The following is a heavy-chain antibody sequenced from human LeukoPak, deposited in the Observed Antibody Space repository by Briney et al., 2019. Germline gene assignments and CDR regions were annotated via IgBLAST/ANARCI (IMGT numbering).Heavy chain of an antibody. J-gene: IGHJ6*03. CDR2: IYYSGST. CDR3: ARVAVLVPAALGYYYYMDV. D-gene: IGHD2-2*01. Sequence: PSETLSLTCTVSGGSISSYYWSWIRQPPGKGLEWIGYIYYSGSTNYNPPLRRRVPISGDTSKNQFSLKLSSVTAADTAVYYCARVAVLVPAALGYYYYMDVWGKGTTVSVSS. CDR1: GGSISSYY. V-gene: IGHV4-59*01.